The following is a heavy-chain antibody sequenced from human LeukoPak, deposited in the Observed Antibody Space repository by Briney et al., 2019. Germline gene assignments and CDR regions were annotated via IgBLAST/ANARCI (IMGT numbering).Heavy chain of an antibody. CDR3: ARVYGSSWYPDAFDI. CDR2: IKQDGSEK. Sequence: GGSLRLSCAASGFRFSGYWMTWVRQAPGKGLEWVANIKQDGSEKYYVDSVKGRFTISRDNAKNSLYLQMNSLRAEDTAVYYCARVYGSSWYPDAFDIWGQGTMVTVSS. V-gene: IGHV3-7*03. CDR1: GFRFSGYW. J-gene: IGHJ3*02. D-gene: IGHD6-13*01.